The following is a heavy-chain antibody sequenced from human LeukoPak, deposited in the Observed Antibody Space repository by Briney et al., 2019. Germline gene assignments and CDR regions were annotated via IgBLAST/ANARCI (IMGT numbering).Heavy chain of an antibody. Sequence: SVKVSCKASGGTFSSYAISWVRQAPGQGLEWMGGIIPIFGTANYAQRFQGRVTITTDESTSTAYMELSSLRSEDTAVYYCARGGSSWLNYYYYMDVWGKGTTVTVSS. V-gene: IGHV1-69*05. D-gene: IGHD6-13*01. CDR2: IIPIFGTA. J-gene: IGHJ6*03. CDR1: GGTFSSYA. CDR3: ARGGSSWLNYYYYMDV.